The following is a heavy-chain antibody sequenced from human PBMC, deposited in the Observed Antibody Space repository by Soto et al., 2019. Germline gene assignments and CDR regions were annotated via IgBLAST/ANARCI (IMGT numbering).Heavy chain of an antibody. D-gene: IGHD6-19*01. CDR3: AKSLWDTSGWKTDY. J-gene: IGHJ4*02. CDR1: GDSISSLY. CDR2: IYYSGSI. Sequence: QVQLQESGPGLVKPSETLSLTCTVSGDSISSLYWSWIRQPPGKGLEWIGYIYYSGSINYNPSLKSRVTTSVDPSKHQFSLRLSSVTAADTAVYYCAKSLWDTSGWKTDYWGQGTLVTVSS. V-gene: IGHV4-59*01.